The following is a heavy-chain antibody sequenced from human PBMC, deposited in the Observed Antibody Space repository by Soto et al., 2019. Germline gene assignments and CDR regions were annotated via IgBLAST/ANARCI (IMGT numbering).Heavy chain of an antibody. J-gene: IGHJ4*02. CDR1: GFTFSSYA. V-gene: IGHV3-23*01. Sequence: EVQLLESGGGLVQPGGSLRLSCAASGFTFSSYAMSWVRQAPGKGLEWVSAISGSGGSTYYADSVKGRFTISRDNSKNTLYLQMNILRAEDTAVYYCASGRTYSSSSGLDYWGQGTLVTVSS. D-gene: IGHD6-6*01. CDR2: ISGSGGST. CDR3: ASGRTYSSSSGLDY.